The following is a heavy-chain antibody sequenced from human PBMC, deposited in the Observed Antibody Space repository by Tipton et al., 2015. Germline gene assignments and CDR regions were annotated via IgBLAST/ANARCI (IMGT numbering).Heavy chain of an antibody. Sequence: TLSLTCAVSGGSISSESYFWGWLRQPPGKGLEWIATIYYGGRTFYNPSLKSRVTIFVDTSKNQFSLRLGSVAAADTAVYYCARLPPPELRYFDWLSHFDYWGQGTVVTVSS. CDR3: ARLPPPELRYFDWLSHFDY. D-gene: IGHD3-9*01. V-gene: IGHV4-39*01. CDR1: GGSISSESYF. CDR2: IYYGGRT. J-gene: IGHJ4*02.